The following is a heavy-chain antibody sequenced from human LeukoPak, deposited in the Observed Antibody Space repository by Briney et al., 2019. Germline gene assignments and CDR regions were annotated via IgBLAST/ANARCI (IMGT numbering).Heavy chain of an antibody. CDR3: ARDSGSTSRSSWTWGPKTKKVDSRFDP. CDR2: INHSGST. CDR1: GGSFSGYY. J-gene: IGHJ5*02. Sequence: KPSETLSLTCAVYGGSFSGYYWSWIRQPPGKGLEWIGEINHSGSTNYNPSLKSRVTISVDTSKNQFSLKLSSVTAADTAVYYCARDSGSTSRSSWTWGPKTKKVDSRFDPWGLGTLVTVSS. V-gene: IGHV4-34*01. D-gene: IGHD1-26*01.